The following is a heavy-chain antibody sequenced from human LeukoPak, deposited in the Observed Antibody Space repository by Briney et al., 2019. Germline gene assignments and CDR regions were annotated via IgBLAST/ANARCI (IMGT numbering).Heavy chain of an antibody. CDR2: ISSSSSYI. J-gene: IGHJ4*02. CDR1: GFTFSIYS. V-gene: IGHV3-21*01. CDR3: ARDLMAVAAEAQIDY. Sequence: GGSLRLSCAASGFTFSIYSMNCVRQAPGKGLEWVSSISSSSSYIYYADSVKGRFTISRDNAKNSLYLQMNSLRAEDTAVYYCARDLMAVAAEAQIDYWGQGTLVSVSS. D-gene: IGHD6-19*01.